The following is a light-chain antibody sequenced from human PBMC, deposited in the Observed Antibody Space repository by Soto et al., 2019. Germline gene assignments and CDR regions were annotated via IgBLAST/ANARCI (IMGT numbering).Light chain of an antibody. V-gene: IGKV2-30*01. CDR3: MHFQGTHWPPYI. CDR2: KVS. CDR1: QSLVYSDGNTY. J-gene: IGKJ2*01. Sequence: DVVMTQSPLSLPVTLGQPASISCRSSQSLVYSDGNTYLNWFQQRPGKSPRRLIYKVSNRDSGVPDRLSGSGSGNDFTLKISRVEAEDVGVYYCMHFQGTHWPPYIFGQGTKLEIK.